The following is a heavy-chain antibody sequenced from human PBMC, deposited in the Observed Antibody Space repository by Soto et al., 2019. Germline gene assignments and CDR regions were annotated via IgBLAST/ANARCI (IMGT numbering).Heavy chain of an antibody. CDR1: GFTFSNYA. CDR3: ARHYADSSGSSTRYFDL. V-gene: IGHV3-30*04. D-gene: IGHD3-22*01. J-gene: IGHJ2*01. Sequence: GGSLRLSCAASGFTFSNYAMHWVRQAPGKGLEWVAVISFDGSNKYYADSVKGRFTISRDNSKNTLFLQMNSLRAEDTAVFYCARHYADSSGSSTRYFDLWGRGTLVTVSS. CDR2: ISFDGSNK.